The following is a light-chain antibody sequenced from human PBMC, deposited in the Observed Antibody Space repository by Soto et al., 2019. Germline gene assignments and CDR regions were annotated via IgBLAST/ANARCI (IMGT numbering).Light chain of an antibody. Sequence: QPVLTQPPSASETPGQRVTISCSGSSSNIGSNTVNWYRHLPGTAPKLLIYGNNQRPSGVPDRFSGSKSGTSASLAISGLQSEDEADYYCAAWDDSLDAVVFGGGTKVTVL. V-gene: IGLV1-44*01. CDR3: AAWDDSLDAVV. CDR2: GNN. CDR1: SSNIGSNT. J-gene: IGLJ2*01.